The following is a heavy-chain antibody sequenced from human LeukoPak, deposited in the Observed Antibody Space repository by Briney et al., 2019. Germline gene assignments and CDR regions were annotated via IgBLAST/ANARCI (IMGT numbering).Heavy chain of an antibody. V-gene: IGHV3-23*01. CDR3: ARDLGSWPHVTLDI. CDR2: ISGSGGST. Sequence: PGGSLRLSYAASGFTFSSYAMSWVRQAPGKGLEWVSAISGSGGSTYYADSVKGRFTISRDNSKNTLYLQMNSLRAEDTAVYYCARDLGSWPHVTLDIWGHGTLVTVSS. CDR1: GFTFSSYA. D-gene: IGHD3-16*01. J-gene: IGHJ3*02.